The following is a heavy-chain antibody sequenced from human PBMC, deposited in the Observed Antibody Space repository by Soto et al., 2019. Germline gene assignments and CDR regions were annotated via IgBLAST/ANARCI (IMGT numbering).Heavy chain of an antibody. CDR3: ARLRAAAGPTPYYFDY. Sequence: GESLKISCNGSGYSFTIYCIGWVLQMPGKGLEWMGIIYPGDSDTRYSPSFQGQVTISADKSISTPYLQWSSLKASDTAMYYCARLRAAAGPTPYYFDYWGQGTLVTVSS. V-gene: IGHV5-51*01. J-gene: IGHJ4*02. D-gene: IGHD6-13*01. CDR2: IYPGDSDT. CDR1: GYSFTIYC.